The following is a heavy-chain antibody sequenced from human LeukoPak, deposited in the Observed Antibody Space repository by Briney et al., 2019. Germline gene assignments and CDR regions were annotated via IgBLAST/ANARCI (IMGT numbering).Heavy chain of an antibody. J-gene: IGHJ6*03. Sequence: PGGSLRLSCAASGFTFSSYAMNWVRQAPGGGLVWVSGFSGSGGTTYYADSVKGRFTISRDNSKNTLYLQMNSLRAEDTAVYYCANGNRCTSPNCLGYYYFYMDVWGKGTTVTVSS. CDR2: FSGSGGTT. V-gene: IGHV3-23*01. D-gene: IGHD2-8*01. CDR1: GFTFSSYA. CDR3: ANGNRCTSPNCLGYYYFYMDV.